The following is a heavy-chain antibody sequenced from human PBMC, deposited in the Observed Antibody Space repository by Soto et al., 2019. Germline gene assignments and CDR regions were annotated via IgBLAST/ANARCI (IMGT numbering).Heavy chain of an antibody. CDR2: IYPGDSDT. CDR1: GYSFTSYW. D-gene: IGHD6-13*01. V-gene: IGHV5-51*01. Sequence: GESLKISCKGSGYSFTSYWIGWVRQMPGKGLEWMGIIYPGDSDTRYSPSFQGQVTISADKSISTAYLQWSSLKASDTAMYYCARRCIAAAGTPPHEAADPTGGWFDPWGQGTLVTVSS. CDR3: ARRCIAAAGTPPHEAADPTGGWFDP. J-gene: IGHJ5*02.